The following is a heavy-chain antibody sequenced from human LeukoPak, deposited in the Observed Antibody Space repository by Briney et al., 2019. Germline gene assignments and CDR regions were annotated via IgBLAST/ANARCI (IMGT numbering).Heavy chain of an antibody. CDR2: INHSGST. CDR3: ARGSLVRITIFGVVPFDY. D-gene: IGHD3-3*01. J-gene: IGHJ4*02. Sequence: SWVRQAPGKGLEWIGEINHSGSTNYNPSLKSRVTISVDTSKNQFSLKLSSVTAADTAVYYCARGSLVRITIFGVVPFDYWGQGTLVTVSS. V-gene: IGHV4-34*01.